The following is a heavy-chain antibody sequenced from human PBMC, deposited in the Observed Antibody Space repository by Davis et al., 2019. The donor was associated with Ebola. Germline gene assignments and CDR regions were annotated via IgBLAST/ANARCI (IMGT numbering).Heavy chain of an antibody. CDR3: ARDGPDYYGLDV. J-gene: IGHJ6*02. CDR1: GYTFSTYY. V-gene: IGHV1-46*01. Sequence: ASVKVSCKTSGYTFSTYYLHWVRQAPGQGLEWMGMINPSGGSTSYAQKFQGRVTITRDTSTSTVYMEVTRLRSDDTAVYYCARDGPDYYGLDVWGQGTAVTVSS. CDR2: INPSGGST.